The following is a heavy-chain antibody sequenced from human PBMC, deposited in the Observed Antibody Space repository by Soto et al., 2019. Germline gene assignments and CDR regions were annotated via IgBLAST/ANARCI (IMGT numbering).Heavy chain of an antibody. Sequence: SVKVSCKASGGTFSSYAISWVRQAPGQGLEWMGGIIPIFGTANYAQKFQGRVTITADESTRTAYMELSSLRSEDTAVYYCATMVAYYDILTGSYFDYWGQGTLVTVSS. CDR3: ATMVAYYDILTGSYFDY. D-gene: IGHD3-9*01. CDR1: GGTFSSYA. CDR2: IIPIFGTA. V-gene: IGHV1-69*13. J-gene: IGHJ4*02.